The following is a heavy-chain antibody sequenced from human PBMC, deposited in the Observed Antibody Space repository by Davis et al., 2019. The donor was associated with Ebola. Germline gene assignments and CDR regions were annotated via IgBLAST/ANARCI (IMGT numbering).Heavy chain of an antibody. J-gene: IGHJ4*02. V-gene: IGHV1-46*01. D-gene: IGHD4-17*01. Sequence: ASVKVSCKPSGYTFTSHFIHWVRQAPGQGLELMGIINPGAGSTTYTQHFQGRVTMTRDSSASTVYMEVTGLKSEDTAVYYCARASTLTFSDYLFYLDYWGQGTLVTVSS. CDR1: GYTFTSHF. CDR2: INPGAGST. CDR3: ARASTLTFSDYLFYLDY.